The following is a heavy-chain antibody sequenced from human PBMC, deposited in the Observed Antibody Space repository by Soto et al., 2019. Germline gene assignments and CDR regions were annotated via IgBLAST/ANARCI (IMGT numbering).Heavy chain of an antibody. V-gene: IGHV4-59*01. D-gene: IGHD6-6*01. Sequence: ASETLSLTCIVSGGSISSYYWNWIRQAPGKGLEWIGYFYYSGITNYNPSLKSRVTISVDTSKNQFSLKLTSVTAADTAVYYCARPSSSIAAFDIWGQGTMVTVSS. J-gene: IGHJ3*02. CDR1: GGSISSYY. CDR2: FYYSGIT. CDR3: ARPSSSIAAFDI.